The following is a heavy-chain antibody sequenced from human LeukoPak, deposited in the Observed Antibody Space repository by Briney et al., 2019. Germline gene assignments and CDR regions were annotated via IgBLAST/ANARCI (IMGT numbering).Heavy chain of an antibody. CDR3: ARGGSMTARPFVSIDY. CDR2: IHTSGNT. CDR1: GGSISTYY. V-gene: IGHV4-4*07. D-gene: IGHD6-6*01. J-gene: IGHJ4*02. Sequence: PSETLSLTCTVSGGSISTYYWSWIRQPAGKGLEWIGRIHTSGNTDYNPSLKSRVTMSVDTSKNQFSLKLSSVTAADTAVYYCARGGSMTARPFVSIDYWGQGTLVTVSS.